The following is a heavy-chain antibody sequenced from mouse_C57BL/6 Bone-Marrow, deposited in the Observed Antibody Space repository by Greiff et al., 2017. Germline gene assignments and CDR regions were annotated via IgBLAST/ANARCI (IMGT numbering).Heavy chain of an antibody. CDR2: IHPNSGST. Sequence: QVQLQQPGAEPVKPGASVKLSCKASGYTFTSYWMHWVKQRPGQGLEWIGMIHPNSGSTNYNEKFKSKATLTVDKSSSTAYMQLSSLTSEDSAVYYCARRRISAWFAYWGQGTLVTVSA. J-gene: IGHJ3*01. CDR3: ARRRISAWFAY. CDR1: GYTFTSYW. V-gene: IGHV1-64*01. D-gene: IGHD2-4*01.